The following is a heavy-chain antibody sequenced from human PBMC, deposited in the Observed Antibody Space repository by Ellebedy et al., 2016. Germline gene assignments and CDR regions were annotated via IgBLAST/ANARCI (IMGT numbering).Heavy chain of an antibody. Sequence: GESLKISXAASGFTFSSYSMNWVRQAPGKGLEWVSYISSSSSTIYYADSVKGRFTISRDNAKNSLYLQMNSLRAEDTAVYYCARDFHNAAGLFDYWGQGTLVTVSS. CDR3: ARDFHNAAGLFDY. D-gene: IGHD6-13*01. J-gene: IGHJ4*02. CDR1: GFTFSSYS. CDR2: ISSSSSTI. V-gene: IGHV3-48*04.